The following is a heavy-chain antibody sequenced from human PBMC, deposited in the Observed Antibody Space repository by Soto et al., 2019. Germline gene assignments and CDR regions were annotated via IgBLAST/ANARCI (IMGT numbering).Heavy chain of an antibody. D-gene: IGHD6-13*01. CDR2: IIPIFGTA. V-gene: IGHV1-69*13. Sequence: GASVKVSCKASGGTFSSYAISWVRQAPGQGLEWMGGIIPIFGTANYAQKFQGRVTITADESTSTAYIELSSLRSEDTAVYYCARGHSSSWYWFDPWGQGTLVTVSS. CDR1: GGTFSSYA. J-gene: IGHJ5*02. CDR3: ARGHSSSWYWFDP.